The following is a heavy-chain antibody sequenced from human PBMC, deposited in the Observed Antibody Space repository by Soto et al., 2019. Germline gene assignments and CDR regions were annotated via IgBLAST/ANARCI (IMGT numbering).Heavy chain of an antibody. V-gene: IGHV1-69*06. CDR1: GGTFSSYA. D-gene: IGHD3-22*01. Sequence: QVQLVQSGAEVKKPGSSVKVSCKASGGTFSSYAISWVRQAPGQGLAWMGGIIPIFGTANYAQKFQGRVTITADKSTSTAYMELSRLRSEDTSVYYCARDRDYYDSSCYYSFDYWGQGTLVTVSS. CDR3: ARDRDYYDSSCYYSFDY. J-gene: IGHJ4*02. CDR2: IIPIFGTA.